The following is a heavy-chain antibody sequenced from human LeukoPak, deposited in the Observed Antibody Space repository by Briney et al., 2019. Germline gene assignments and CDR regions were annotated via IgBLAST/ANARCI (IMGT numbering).Heavy chain of an antibody. D-gene: IGHD2-2*01. J-gene: IGHJ6*02. CDR2: IWYDGSNK. CDR3: AKDRCSSTSCYHYYYGMDV. CDR1: GFTFSSYG. V-gene: IGHV3-30*02. Sequence: GGSLRLSCAASGFTFSSYGMHWVRQAPGKGLEWVAVIWYDGSNKYYADSVKGRFTISRDNSKNTLYLQMNSLRAEGTAVYYCAKDRCSSTSCYHYYYGMDVWGQGTTVTVSS.